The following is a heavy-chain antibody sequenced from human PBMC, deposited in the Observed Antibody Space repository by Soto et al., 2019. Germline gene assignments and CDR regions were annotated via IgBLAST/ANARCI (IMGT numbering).Heavy chain of an antibody. CDR3: ARVRDFWSGLPFDY. CDR1: GYTFTSYG. J-gene: IGHJ4*02. CDR2: ISAHNGNT. Sequence: QVQLVQSGAEVKKPGASVKVSCKASGYTFTSYGISGVRQAPGQGLEWMGWISAHNGNTNYAQKLQGRVTVNTDTSTSTANMELRSLGADDTAVYYCARVRDFWSGLPFDYWGQGTLVTVSS. D-gene: IGHD3-3*01. V-gene: IGHV1-18*01.